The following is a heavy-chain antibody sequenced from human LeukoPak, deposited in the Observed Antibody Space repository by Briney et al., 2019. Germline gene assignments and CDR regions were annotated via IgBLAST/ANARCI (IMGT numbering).Heavy chain of an antibody. Sequence: GGSLRLSCAASGFTFSSYAMSWVRQAPGKGLEWVAVIWYDGSNKYYIDSVKGRFTISRENSKSTLFLQMNSLRAEDTAVYYCARTYYHGSGRPLGGLGYWGQGTLVTVSS. CDR3: ARTYYHGSGRPLGGLGY. CDR1: GFTFSSYA. V-gene: IGHV3-33*08. J-gene: IGHJ4*02. D-gene: IGHD3-10*01. CDR2: IWYDGSNK.